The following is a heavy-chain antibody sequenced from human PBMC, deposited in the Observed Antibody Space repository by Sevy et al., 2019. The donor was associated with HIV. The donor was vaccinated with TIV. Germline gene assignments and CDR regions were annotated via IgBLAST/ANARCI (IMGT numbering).Heavy chain of an antibody. CDR3: ARDGGYDSRGYDLSNY. CDR2: ISYDGSNT. D-gene: IGHD3-22*01. V-gene: IGHV3-30-3*01. CDR1: GFTFSTYA. J-gene: IGHJ4*02. Sequence: GESLKISCAASGFTFSTYAMHWVRQAPGKGLEWVAVISYDGSNTYYADSVKGRFTISRDSSKNTLYLQMNSLRAEDTAVYFCARDGGYDSRGYDLSNYWGQGTLVTVSS.